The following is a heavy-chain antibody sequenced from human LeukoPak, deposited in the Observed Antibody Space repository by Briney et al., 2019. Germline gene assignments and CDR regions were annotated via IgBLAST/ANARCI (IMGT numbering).Heavy chain of an antibody. J-gene: IGHJ5*02. CDR3: AREKDDGDSRGLVP. CDR1: GGSISNYY. V-gene: IGHV4-4*07. Sequence: SETLSLTCTVSGGSISNYYWRWIRQPAGKGLQWIGRINTSGNTNYNPSLKSRVTMSVDTTKTQVSLKLSSVTAADTAVYYCAREKDDGDSRGLVPWGQGTLVTVSS. CDR2: INTSGNT. D-gene: IGHD4-17*01.